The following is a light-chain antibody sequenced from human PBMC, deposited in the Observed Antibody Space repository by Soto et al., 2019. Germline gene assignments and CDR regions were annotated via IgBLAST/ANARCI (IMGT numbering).Light chain of an antibody. CDR3: QQYHNWPPQYT. Sequence: EIVMTQSPASLSVSPGDGATLSCRASQSVAINVAWYQQKPGQGPRLLIHGASTRAVGVPARFSGSGSGTDFTLTINSLQSEDFAVYYCQQYHNWPPQYTFGQGTKLQIK. J-gene: IGKJ2*01. CDR1: QSVAIN. V-gene: IGKV3-15*01. CDR2: GAS.